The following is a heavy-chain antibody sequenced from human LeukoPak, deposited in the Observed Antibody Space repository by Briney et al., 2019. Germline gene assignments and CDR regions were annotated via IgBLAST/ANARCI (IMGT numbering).Heavy chain of an antibody. Sequence: GASVKVSCKASGGTFSSYAISWVRQAPGQGLEWMGRIIPIFGIANYAQKFQGRVTITADKSTSTAYMELSSLRAEDTAVYYCAREQKSIDAFDIWGQGTMVTVSS. CDR1: GGTFSSYA. J-gene: IGHJ3*02. CDR2: IIPIFGIA. V-gene: IGHV1-69*04. CDR3: AREQKSIDAFDI. D-gene: IGHD6-6*01.